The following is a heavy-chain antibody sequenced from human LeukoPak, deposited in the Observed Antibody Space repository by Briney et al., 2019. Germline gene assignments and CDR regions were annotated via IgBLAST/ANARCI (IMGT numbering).Heavy chain of an antibody. CDR2: FIPNSGGT. CDR3: ARGKLAAPGRTGYNWFDP. CDR1: GYTFTGYY. D-gene: IGHD6-13*01. V-gene: IGHV1-2*02. J-gene: IGHJ5*02. Sequence: GASVKVSCKASGYTFTGYYIHWVRQAPGQGLEWMGWFIPNSGGTNYAQKFQGRVTMPRDTSITTAYMELSGLRSDDTAIYYCARGKLAAPGRTGYNWFDPWGQGTLVTVSS.